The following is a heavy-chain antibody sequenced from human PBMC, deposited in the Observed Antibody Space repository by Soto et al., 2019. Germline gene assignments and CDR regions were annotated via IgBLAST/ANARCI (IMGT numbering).Heavy chain of an antibody. D-gene: IGHD3-10*01. CDR3: ARVRKYSTGETGTYYYYYGMDV. J-gene: IGHJ6*02. CDR2: MYPNNAKT. V-gene: IGHV1-8*01. Sequence: ASVKFSCKASGYTFTSYDINWVRQATGQGLEWMGWMYPNNAKTVYVQKFQVRVTMTRNTSRITAYTELSSLRSEDTDVYYCARVRKYSTGETGTYYYYYGMDVWGQGPTVTVSS. CDR1: GYTFTSYD.